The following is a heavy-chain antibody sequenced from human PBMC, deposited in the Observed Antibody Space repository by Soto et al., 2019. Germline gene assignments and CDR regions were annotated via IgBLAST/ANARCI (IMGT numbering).Heavy chain of an antibody. CDR3: AREDGIAGETSAFDY. CDR2: INGRSNYK. J-gene: IGHJ4*01. Sequence: GGSLRLSCATSGFMFRTYVINWVRQAPGKGLEWVSSINGRSNYKYYANSVRGRFTISRDNAKNSLFLQMSSLTAEDTAVYYCAREDGIAGETSAFDYWGHGTLVTVSS. CDR1: GFMFRTYV. V-gene: IGHV3-21*01. D-gene: IGHD1-26*01.